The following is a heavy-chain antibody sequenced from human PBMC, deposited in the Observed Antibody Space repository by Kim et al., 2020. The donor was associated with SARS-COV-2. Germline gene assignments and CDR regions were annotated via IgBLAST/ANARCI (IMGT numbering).Heavy chain of an antibody. V-gene: IGHV3-15*01. CDR1: GLTFTHGC. CDR2: IKRKTYGWTA. CDR3: TTCCRSGCTTPFVS. J-gene: IGHJ5*01. D-gene: IGHD1-1*01. Sequence: GGSLRLSCAASGLTFTHGCMAWVRPAPGKGLEWVGRIKRKTYGWTADYAATGKGISTVSRDDSKKTLYINMNTLKTEDTDFYAFTTCCRSGCTTPFVSW.